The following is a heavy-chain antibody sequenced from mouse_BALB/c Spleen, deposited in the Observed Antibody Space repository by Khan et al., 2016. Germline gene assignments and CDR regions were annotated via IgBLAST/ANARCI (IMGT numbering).Heavy chain of an antibody. CDR1: GYTFSSFW. V-gene: IGHV1-9*01. CDR3: VRGVRQGPWFAY. Sequence: QVQLQQSGAELMKPGASVKISCKATGYTFSSFWIEWVKQRPGHGLEWIGEILPGSGSTNYNEKFKGKATFTADTSSNTAYMQLSSLTSEDSAVYYCVRGVRQGPWFAYWGQGTLVTVSA. CDR2: ILPGSGST. J-gene: IGHJ3*01. D-gene: IGHD2-14*01.